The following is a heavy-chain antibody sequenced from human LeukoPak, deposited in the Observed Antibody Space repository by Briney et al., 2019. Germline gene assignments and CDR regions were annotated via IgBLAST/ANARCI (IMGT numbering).Heavy chain of an antibody. Sequence: GGSLRLSCAASGFTFSTYGMHWVRQAPGKGLEWVAFIRLDGVTAYHADSVKGRFTISRDNSKNTLYLQMNSLRTEDTAMYYCAKGYDTRHWGQGTLVIVSS. CDR1: GFTFSTYG. J-gene: IGHJ1*01. CDR2: IRLDGVTA. V-gene: IGHV3-30*02. CDR3: AKGYDTRH. D-gene: IGHD3-9*01.